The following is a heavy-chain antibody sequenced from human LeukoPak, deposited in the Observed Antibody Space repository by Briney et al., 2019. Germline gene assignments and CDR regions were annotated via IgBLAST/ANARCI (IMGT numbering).Heavy chain of an antibody. V-gene: IGHV3-30*01. CDR3: TREERVYIPAF. CDR2: VSYDGSWD. D-gene: IGHD1-1*01. Sequence: PGRSLRLSCAASGFTFSNYAMHWVRQTPGKGLEWVAFVSYDGSWDSHSDSVKGRFTISRDDSKNTLYLQMTRLRAEDTAVYYCTREERVYIPAFWGQGTLVTVSS. CDR1: GFTFSNYA. J-gene: IGHJ4*02.